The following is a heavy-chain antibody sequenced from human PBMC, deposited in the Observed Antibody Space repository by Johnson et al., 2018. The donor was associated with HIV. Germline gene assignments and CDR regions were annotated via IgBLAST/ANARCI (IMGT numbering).Heavy chain of an antibody. CDR2: ISYDGSNK. D-gene: IGHD1-20*01. J-gene: IGHJ3*02. Sequence: QVQLVESGGGLVQPGGSLRLSCAASGFTFSSYALHWVRQAPGKGLEWVAVISYDGSNKYYTDSVKGRLTISRDNSKNTLYLQMNNLRPEDTAVYYCAKNNEENNWNARVDDALDIWGQGTMVTVSS. V-gene: IGHV3-30-3*02. CDR1: GFTFSSYA. CDR3: AKNNEENNWNARVDDALDI.